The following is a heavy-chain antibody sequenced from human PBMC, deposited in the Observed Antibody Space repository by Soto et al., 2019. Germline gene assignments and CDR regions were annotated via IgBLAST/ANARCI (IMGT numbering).Heavy chain of an antibody. D-gene: IGHD6-13*01. V-gene: IGHV3-74*01. J-gene: IGHJ4*02. CDR2: INGDGSST. Sequence: EVQLVESGGGLVQPGGSLRLSCAASGFTFSVYWIHWVRQAPGKGLVWVSRINGDGSSTTYADSVKGRFTISRDNAKKTLYLQMNSLRAEDTAVYYCARGFSSSWYVVYWGQGTLVTVAS. CDR1: GFTFSVYW. CDR3: ARGFSSSWYVVY.